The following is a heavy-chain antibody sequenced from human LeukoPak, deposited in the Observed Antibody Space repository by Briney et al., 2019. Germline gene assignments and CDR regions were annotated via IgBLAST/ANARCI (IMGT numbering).Heavy chain of an antibody. CDR2: IKQVGSEK. D-gene: IGHD1-26*01. V-gene: IGHV3-7*01. J-gene: IGHJ4*02. CDR1: GFTFSSYW. CDR3: ARRRGSYSFDY. Sequence: GGSLRLSCAASGFTFSSYWMTWVRQAPGKGLEWVANIKQVGSEKYYVDSVKGRFTISRDNAKNSLYLQMNSLRAEDTAVYYCARRRGSYSFDYWGQGTLVTVSS.